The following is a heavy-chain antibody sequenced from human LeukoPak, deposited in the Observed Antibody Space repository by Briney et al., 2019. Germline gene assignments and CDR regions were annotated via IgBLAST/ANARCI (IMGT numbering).Heavy chain of an antibody. J-gene: IGHJ4*02. CDR2: INPYSGGT. Sequence: ASVKVSCKASGYTFTGYYMHWVRQAPGQGLEWVGWINPYSGGTKYAQKFQGRVTMTRDTSINTAYMELRRLKSDDTAVYYCARPYCSGGSCHDYFDYWGQGTLVTVSS. CDR3: ARPYCSGGSCHDYFDY. V-gene: IGHV1-2*02. CDR1: GYTFTGYY. D-gene: IGHD2-15*01.